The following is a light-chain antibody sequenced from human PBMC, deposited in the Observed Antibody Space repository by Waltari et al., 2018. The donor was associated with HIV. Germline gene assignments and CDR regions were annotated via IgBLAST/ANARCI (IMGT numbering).Light chain of an antibody. Sequence: HSALTQSASASGTPGQRVPISCSGGRPNIGSYSVSGYQHFPGTAPKRLIYGNTQRPSGVPDRFSGSKSGTSASLAISGLQSEDESDYYCATWDDSLNGPVFGGGTKLTVL. J-gene: IGLJ3*02. CDR3: ATWDDSLNGPV. V-gene: IGLV1-44*01. CDR1: RPNIGSYS. CDR2: GNT.